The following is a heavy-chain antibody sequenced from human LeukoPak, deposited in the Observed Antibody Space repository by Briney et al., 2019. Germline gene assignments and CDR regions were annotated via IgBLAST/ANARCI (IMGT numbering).Heavy chain of an antibody. CDR3: ASGGAATGRIDY. CDR1: GGTFSSYA. CDR2: IIPIFGTA. D-gene: IGHD1-1*01. J-gene: IGHJ4*02. Sequence: SVKVSCKASGGTFSSYAISWVRQAPGQGLEWMGGIIPIFGTANYAQKFQGRVTITADESTSTAYMELSSLRSEDTAVYYCASGGAATGRIDYWGQGTLVTVSS. V-gene: IGHV1-69*13.